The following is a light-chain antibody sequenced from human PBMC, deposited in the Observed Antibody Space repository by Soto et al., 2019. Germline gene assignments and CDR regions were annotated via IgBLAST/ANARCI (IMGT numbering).Light chain of an antibody. J-gene: IGKJ1*01. CDR2: GAS. CDR3: QQYGSSPWT. CDR1: QSVSSSY. V-gene: IGKV3-20*01. Sequence: EIVLTQSPGTLSLSPGERATLSCRDSQSVSSSYLAWYQQKTGQAPRPLIYGASSRAIGIPDRFSGSGSGTDFTLTISRLEPEDFAVYYCQQYGSSPWTFGQGTKV.